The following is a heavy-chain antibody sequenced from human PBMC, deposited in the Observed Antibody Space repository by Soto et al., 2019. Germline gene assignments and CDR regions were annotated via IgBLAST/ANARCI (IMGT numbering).Heavy chain of an antibody. CDR2: MNPNSGNT. V-gene: IGHV1-8*01. D-gene: IGHD2-15*01. J-gene: IGHJ5*02. CDR1: GYTFTSYD. CDR3: AREGRTGCYPCEWFDP. Sequence: AASVKVSCKASGYTFTSYDINWVRQATGQGLEWMGWMNPNSGNTGYAQKFQGRVTMTRNTSISTAYMEPSSLRSEDTAVYYCAREGRTGCYPCEWFDPWGQGTLVTVSS.